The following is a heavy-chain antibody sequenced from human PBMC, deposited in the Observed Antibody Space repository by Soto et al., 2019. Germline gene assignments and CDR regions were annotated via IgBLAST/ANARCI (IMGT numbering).Heavy chain of an antibody. CDR1: GFTFSSYG. V-gene: IGHV3-30*18. CDR3: AKDVSLAADGLTY. CDR2: ISYDGSNK. Sequence: GGSLRLSCAASGFTFSSYGMPWVRQAPGKGLEWVAVISYDGSNKYYADSVKGRFTISRDNSKNTLYLQMNSLRAEDTAVYYCAKDVSLAADGLTYWGQGTLVTVSS. J-gene: IGHJ4*02. D-gene: IGHD6-13*01.